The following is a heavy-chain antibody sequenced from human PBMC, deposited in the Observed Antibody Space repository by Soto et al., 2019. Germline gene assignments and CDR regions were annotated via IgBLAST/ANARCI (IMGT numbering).Heavy chain of an antibody. CDR2: IDPSDSYT. V-gene: IGHV5-10-1*01. CDR1: GYSFTSYW. D-gene: IGHD3-22*01. J-gene: IGHJ6*02. Sequence: PGESLKISCKGSGYSFTSYWISWVRQMPGKGLEWMGRIDPSDSYTNYSPSFQGHVTISADKSISTAYLQWSSLKASDTAMYYCARRAKYYYDSSGYYPSDVWGQGTTVTAP. CDR3: ARRAKYYYDSSGYYPSDV.